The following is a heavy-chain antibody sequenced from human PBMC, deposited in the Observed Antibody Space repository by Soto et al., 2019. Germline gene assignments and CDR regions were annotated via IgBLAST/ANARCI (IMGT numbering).Heavy chain of an antibody. J-gene: IGHJ3*02. CDR1: GFTFSSYA. D-gene: IGHD3-10*01. V-gene: IGHV3-23*01. Sequence: EVQLLESGGGLVQPGGSLRLSCAASGFTFSSYAMSCVHQAPGKGLEWVSAISGSGGSTYYADSVKGRFTISGDNAKNALYLQMNSLRAEHTAVYYCARDRGLWFGELSAFDIWGQGTMVTVSS. CDR3: ARDRGLWFGELSAFDI. CDR2: ISGSGGST.